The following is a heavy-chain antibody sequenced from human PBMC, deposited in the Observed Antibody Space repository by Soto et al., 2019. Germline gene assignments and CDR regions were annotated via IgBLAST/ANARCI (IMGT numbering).Heavy chain of an antibody. Sequence: PSETLSLTCAVYGGSFSGYYWSWIRQPPGNGLEWIGEINHSGSTNYNPSLKSRVTISVDTSKNQFSLKLSSVTAADTAVYYCARVYTGHYDILTGYWPVYYGMDVWGQGTTVTVSS. V-gene: IGHV4-34*01. CDR2: INHSGST. CDR3: ARVYTGHYDILTGYWPVYYGMDV. CDR1: GGSFSGYY. D-gene: IGHD3-9*01. J-gene: IGHJ6*02.